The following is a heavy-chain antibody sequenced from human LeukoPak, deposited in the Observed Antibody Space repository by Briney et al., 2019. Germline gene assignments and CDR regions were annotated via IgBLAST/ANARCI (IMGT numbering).Heavy chain of an antibody. CDR2: IWYDGSNK. V-gene: IGHV3-33*01. Sequence: GGSLRLSCAASGFTFSSYGMHWVRQAPGKGLEWVAVIWYDGSNKYYADSVKGRFTISRDNSKSTLYLQMNSLRAEDTAVYYCARDRRSRDYYDSSGPPDYWGQGTLVTVSS. D-gene: IGHD3-22*01. CDR1: GFTFSSYG. J-gene: IGHJ4*02. CDR3: ARDRRSRDYYDSSGPPDY.